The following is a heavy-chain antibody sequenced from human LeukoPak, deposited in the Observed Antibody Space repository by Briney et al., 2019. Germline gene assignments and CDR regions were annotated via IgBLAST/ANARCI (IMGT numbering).Heavy chain of an antibody. CDR3: ARGAAHSYGYFSDY. D-gene: IGHD5-18*01. CDR2: ISTSSNTI. CDR1: GFIFSDYS. Sequence: GGSLRLSCEGSGFIFSDYSMSWVRQAPGKGLEWLSFISTSSNTIYYANSVRGRFTVSRDNGNNLLFLQMTGLRAEDTAAYYCARGAAHSYGYFSDYWGQGILVAVSS. V-gene: IGHV3-48*01. J-gene: IGHJ4*02.